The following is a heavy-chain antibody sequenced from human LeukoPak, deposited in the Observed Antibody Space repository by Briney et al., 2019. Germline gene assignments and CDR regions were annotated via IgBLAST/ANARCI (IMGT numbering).Heavy chain of an antibody. Sequence: PGGTLRLSCAASGFTFSSYSMSWVRQAPGKGLEWVANIKQDGSEKYYVASVKGRFIIIRDNAKQSLYLQSSIPRAEETAVFYCARESVTTSARYYYYYMDVWGKGTTVTVSS. CDR3: ARESVTTSARYYYYYMDV. V-gene: IGHV3-7*01. CDR2: IKQDGSEK. CDR1: GFTFSSYS. D-gene: IGHD4-17*01. J-gene: IGHJ6*03.